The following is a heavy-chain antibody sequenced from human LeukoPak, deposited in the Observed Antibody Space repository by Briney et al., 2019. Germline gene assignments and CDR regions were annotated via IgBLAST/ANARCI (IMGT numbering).Heavy chain of an antibody. Sequence: GGPLRLSCAVSGFTFSSYGMHWVRQAPGKGLEWVAVIWYDGSNKYYADSVRGRFTISRDNSKNTLYLLMNSLRAEDSAVYYCARDRTRDCSGGSCYRHYFDYWGQGTLVSVSS. V-gene: IGHV3-33*01. D-gene: IGHD2-15*01. J-gene: IGHJ4*02. CDR1: GFTFSSYG. CDR3: ARDRTRDCSGGSCYRHYFDY. CDR2: IWYDGSNK.